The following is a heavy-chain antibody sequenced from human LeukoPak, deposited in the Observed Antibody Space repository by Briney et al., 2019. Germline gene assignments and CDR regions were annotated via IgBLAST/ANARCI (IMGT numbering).Heavy chain of an antibody. CDR1: AFTVSSNY. D-gene: IGHD5-24*01. CDR3: ASGRRDGYLDY. J-gene: IGHJ4*02. Sequence: GGSLRLSCAASAFTVSSNYMSWVRQAPGKGLEWVSVIYSGGSTFYAASVKGLFTISRDNSKNTVYLQMDSLRAEDTAAYYCASGRRDGYLDYWGQGTLVTVSS. V-gene: IGHV3-66*01. CDR2: IYSGGST.